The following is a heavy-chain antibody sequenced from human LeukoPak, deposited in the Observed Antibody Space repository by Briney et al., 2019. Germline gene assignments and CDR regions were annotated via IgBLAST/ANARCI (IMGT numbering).Heavy chain of an antibody. V-gene: IGHV4-59*05. Sequence: SETLSLTCTVSGGSISSYYWSWIRQPAGKGLEWIGSIYYSGSTYYNPSLKSRVAISVDTSKNQFSLKLSSVTAADTAVYYCARPAYYYDSSGYSYYFDYWGQGTLVTVSS. CDR1: GGSISSYY. CDR2: IYYSGST. J-gene: IGHJ4*02. D-gene: IGHD3-22*01. CDR3: ARPAYYYDSSGYSYYFDY.